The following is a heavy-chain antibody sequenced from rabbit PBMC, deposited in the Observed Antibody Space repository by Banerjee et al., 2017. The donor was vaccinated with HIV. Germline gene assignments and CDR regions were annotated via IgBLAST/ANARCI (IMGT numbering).Heavy chain of an antibody. CDR3: ARDDYGVMWLDL. Sequence: QEQLEESGGDLVKPEGSLTLTCTASGFTISSSNWICWVRQAPGKGLEWIACINTSSGNTVYATWAKGRFTISKTSWTTVTLQMTSLTAADTATYFCARDDYGVMWLDLWGQGTLVTVS. CDR2: INTSSGNT. D-gene: IGHD2-1*01. CDR1: GFTISSSNW. J-gene: IGHJ5*01. V-gene: IGHV1S45*01.